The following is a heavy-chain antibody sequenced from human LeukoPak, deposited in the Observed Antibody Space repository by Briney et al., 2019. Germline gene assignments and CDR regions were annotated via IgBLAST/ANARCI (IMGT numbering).Heavy chain of an antibody. CDR3: ASHNCSSTSCYDLYYYGMDV. V-gene: IGHV3-23*01. J-gene: IGHJ6*02. CDR1: GFTFSSYA. Sequence: GGSLRLSCAASGFTFSSYAMSWVRQAPGKGLEWVSAISGSGGSTYYADPVKGRFTISRDNSKNTLYLQMNSLRAEDTAVYYCASHNCSSTSCYDLYYYGMDVWGQGTTVTVSS. CDR2: ISGSGGST. D-gene: IGHD2-2*01.